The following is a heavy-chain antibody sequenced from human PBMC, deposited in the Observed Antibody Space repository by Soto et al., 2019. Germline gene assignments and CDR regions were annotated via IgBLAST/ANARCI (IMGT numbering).Heavy chain of an antibody. V-gene: IGHV3-30*18. D-gene: IGHD3-3*01. J-gene: IGHJ4*02. CDR1: GFTFSSYG. CDR2: ISYDGSNK. Sequence: GGSLRLSCAASGFTFSSYGMHWVRQAPGKGLEWVAVISYDGSNKYYADSVKGRFTISRDNSKNTLYLQMNSLRAEDTAVYYCAKDSLNYDFWSGYPPDYWGQGTLVTVSS. CDR3: AKDSLNYDFWSGYPPDY.